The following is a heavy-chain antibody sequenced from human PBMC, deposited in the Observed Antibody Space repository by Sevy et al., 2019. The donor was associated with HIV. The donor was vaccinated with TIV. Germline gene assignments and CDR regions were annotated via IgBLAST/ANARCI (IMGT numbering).Heavy chain of an antibody. CDR1: GFTFSSYA. Sequence: GGSLRLSCAASGFTFSSYAMHWVRQAPCKGLEWVTVISYDGSNKYYADSVKGRFTISRDNSKNTLYLQMNSLRAEDTAVYYCARGSPREKPSYIVVVVAATEANYGMDVWGQGTTVTVSS. J-gene: IGHJ6*02. D-gene: IGHD2-15*01. CDR2: ISYDGSNK. CDR3: ARGSPREKPSYIVVVVAATEANYGMDV. V-gene: IGHV3-30-3*01.